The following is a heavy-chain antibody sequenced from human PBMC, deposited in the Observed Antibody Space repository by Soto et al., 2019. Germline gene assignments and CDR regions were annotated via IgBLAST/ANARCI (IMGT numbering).Heavy chain of an antibody. CDR1: GGTFSTYT. CDR3: ARDSGTVGYDDS. V-gene: IGHV1-69*08. D-gene: IGHD3-10*01. Sequence: QVQLVQSGAEVKKPGSSVKVSCKASGGTFSTYTINWVRQAPGQGLEWMGRIIPLLDVTNNAQRFQGRVTITADKSTSTVYMELTSLTSQDTAVYYCARDSGTVGYDDSWGQGTLDTVSS. CDR2: IIPLLDVT. J-gene: IGHJ4*02.